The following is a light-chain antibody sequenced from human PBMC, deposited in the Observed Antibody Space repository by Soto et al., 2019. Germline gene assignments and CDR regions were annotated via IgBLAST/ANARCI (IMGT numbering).Light chain of an antibody. V-gene: IGLV2-11*01. Sequence: QSALTQPRSVSGSPGQSITISCTGTSSDVGAYDSVSWYQQHPGKAPKLMIYDVTKRPSGVPDRFAGSKSGNTASLTISGLQAEDEVDYYCCSYGSTFYVFGIGTKVTVL. J-gene: IGLJ1*01. CDR3: CSYGSTFYV. CDR1: SSDVGAYDS. CDR2: DVT.